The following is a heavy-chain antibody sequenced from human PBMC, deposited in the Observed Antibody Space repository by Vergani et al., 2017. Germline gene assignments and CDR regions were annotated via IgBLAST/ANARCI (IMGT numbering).Heavy chain of an antibody. D-gene: IGHD6-13*01. CDR3: VKDIAASGNYWYFDL. CDR1: GFTFSSYG. CDR2: ISPDGRTT. Sequence: QVQLVESGGGVVQPGGSLRLSCAASGFTFSSYGMHWVRQAPGKGLAWVSKISPDGRTTEYADSVRGRFTISRDNANSMLYLQMNSLRAEDTALYYCVKDIAASGNYWYFDLWGRGTLVTVSS. V-gene: IGHV3-NL1*01. J-gene: IGHJ2*01.